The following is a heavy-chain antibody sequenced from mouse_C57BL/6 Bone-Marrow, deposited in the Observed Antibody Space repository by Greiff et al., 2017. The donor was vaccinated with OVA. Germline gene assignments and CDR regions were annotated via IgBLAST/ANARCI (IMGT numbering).Heavy chain of an antibody. CDR2: ISSGSSTI. CDR1: GFTFSDYG. D-gene: IGHD1-1*01. J-gene: IGHJ4*01. CDR3: ARRITTVVASGVDY. V-gene: IGHV5-17*01. Sequence: DVQLVESGGGLVKPGGSLKLSCAASGFTFSDYGMHWVRQAPEKGLEWVAYISSGSSTIYYADTVKGRFTISRDNAKNTLFLQMTSLRSEDTAMYYCARRITTVVASGVDYWGQGTSVTVSS.